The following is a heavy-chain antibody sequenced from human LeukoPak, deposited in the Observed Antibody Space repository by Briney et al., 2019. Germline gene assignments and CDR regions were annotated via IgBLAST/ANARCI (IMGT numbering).Heavy chain of an antibody. CDR3: ARTRDNWFDP. V-gene: IGHV4-39*01. J-gene: IGHJ5*02. Sequence: PSETLSLTCTVSGGSISSSTYFWGWIRQPPGKGLEWIGRVYYSRSTYYNPSLKRRVTISVDTSKNQFSLKLNSVTAADTAVYYCARTRDNWFDPWGQGALVTVSS. CDR2: VYYSRST. CDR1: GGSISSSTYF.